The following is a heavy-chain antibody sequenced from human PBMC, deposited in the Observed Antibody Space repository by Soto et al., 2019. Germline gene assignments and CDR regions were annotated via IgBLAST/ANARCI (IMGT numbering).Heavy chain of an antibody. D-gene: IGHD3-10*01. J-gene: IGHJ4*02. Sequence: LRLSCAASGFTFSSYAMSWVRQAPGKGLEWVSAISGSGGSTYYADSVKGRFTISRDNSKNTLYLQMNSLRAEDTAVYYCAKEAGGYGSGSYYYFDYWGQGTLVTVS. V-gene: IGHV3-23*01. CDR3: AKEAGGYGSGSYYYFDY. CDR1: GFTFSSYA. CDR2: ISGSGGST.